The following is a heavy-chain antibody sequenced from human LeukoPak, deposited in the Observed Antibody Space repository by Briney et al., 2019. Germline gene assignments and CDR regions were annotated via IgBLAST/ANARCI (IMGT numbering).Heavy chain of an antibody. Sequence: PSETLSPTCAVYGGSFSGYYWSWIRQPPGKGLEWIGEINHSGSTNYNPSLKSRVTISVDTSKNQFSLKLSSVTAADTAVYYCARVGFTGYHFDYWGQGTLVTVSP. J-gene: IGHJ4*02. CDR3: ARVGFTGYHFDY. CDR1: GGSFSGYY. D-gene: IGHD5-18*01. CDR2: INHSGST. V-gene: IGHV4-34*01.